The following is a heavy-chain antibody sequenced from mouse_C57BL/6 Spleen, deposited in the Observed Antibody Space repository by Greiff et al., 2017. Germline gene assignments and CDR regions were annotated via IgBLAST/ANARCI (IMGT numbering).Heavy chain of an antibody. Sequence: VQLQQPGTELVKPGASVKLSCKASGYTFTSYWMHWVKQRPGQGLEWIGNINPSNGGTNYNEKFKSKATLTVDKSSSTAYMQLSSLTSVDSAVYYSAREKYSKGYAMDYWGKGTSVTVSS. V-gene: IGHV1-53*01. CDR3: AREKYSKGYAMDY. CDR2: INPSNGGT. CDR1: GYTFTSYW. J-gene: IGHJ4*01. D-gene: IGHD2-5*01.